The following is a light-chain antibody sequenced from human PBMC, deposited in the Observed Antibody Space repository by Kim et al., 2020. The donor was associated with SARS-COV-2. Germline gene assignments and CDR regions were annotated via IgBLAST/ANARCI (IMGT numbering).Light chain of an antibody. Sequence: SPGERATRSCRASQSVSSYLAWYQQKPGQAPRLLIYDASNRAAAIPARFSGSGSVTDFTLTIGSLEPEDFAVYYCQQRSNWPPLTFGGGTKVDIK. V-gene: IGKV3-11*01. CDR1: QSVSSY. CDR2: DAS. J-gene: IGKJ4*01. CDR3: QQRSNWPPLT.